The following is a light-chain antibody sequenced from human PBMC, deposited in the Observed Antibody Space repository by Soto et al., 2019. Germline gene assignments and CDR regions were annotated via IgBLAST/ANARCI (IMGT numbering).Light chain of an antibody. V-gene: IGKV3-20*01. CDR2: DTS. Sequence: DIVLTQSPGTLSLSPGQRATLSCSASQSLSSAFLAWYQQKPGQAPRLLIYDTSNRATGIPARFSGSGSGTDFTLTISRLEPEDFAVYYCQQYGSSPSWTFGQGTKVDIK. CDR1: QSLSSAF. J-gene: IGKJ1*01. CDR3: QQYGSSPSWT.